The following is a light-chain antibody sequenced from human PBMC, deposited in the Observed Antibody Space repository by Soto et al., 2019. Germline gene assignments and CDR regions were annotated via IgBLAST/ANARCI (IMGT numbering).Light chain of an antibody. V-gene: IGKV3-20*01. J-gene: IGKJ2*01. CDR2: DAS. Sequence: EIVLTQSPGTLSLSPGERATLSCRASQSVSSSYLAWYQQKPGQAPRLLIYDASSRATGFPDRFSGSGSGTDFTLTISRLEPEDFAVYYCQQYGSSSYTFGQGTKLEIK. CDR1: QSVSSSY. CDR3: QQYGSSSYT.